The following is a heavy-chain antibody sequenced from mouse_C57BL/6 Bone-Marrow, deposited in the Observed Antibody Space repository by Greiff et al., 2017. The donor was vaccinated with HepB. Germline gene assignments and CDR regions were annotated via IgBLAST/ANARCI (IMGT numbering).Heavy chain of an antibody. Sequence: QVQLKQPGAELVKPGASVKLSCKASGYTFTSYWMQWVKQRPGQGLEWIGEIDPSDSYTNYNQKFKGKATLTVDTSSRTAYMQLSSLTSEDSAVYYCARDLWSFAYWGQWTLVTVSA. V-gene: IGHV1-50*01. D-gene: IGHD1-1*02. J-gene: IGHJ3*01. CDR1: GYTFTSYW. CDR2: IDPSDSYT. CDR3: ARDLWSFAY.